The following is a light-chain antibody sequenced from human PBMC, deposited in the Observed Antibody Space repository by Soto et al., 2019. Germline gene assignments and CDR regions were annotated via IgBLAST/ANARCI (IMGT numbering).Light chain of an antibody. CDR3: QQYDIWPPT. V-gene: IGKV3-15*01. CDR1: QSVSSY. CDR2: GAS. J-gene: IGKJ1*01. Sequence: EVVLTQSPATLSLSPGERATLSCRASQSVSSYLAWYQQKPGQTPRLLFNGASTRATGIPARFSGSGSGTEFILTISSLQSEDFAVYYCQQYDIWPPTFGQGTKVDI.